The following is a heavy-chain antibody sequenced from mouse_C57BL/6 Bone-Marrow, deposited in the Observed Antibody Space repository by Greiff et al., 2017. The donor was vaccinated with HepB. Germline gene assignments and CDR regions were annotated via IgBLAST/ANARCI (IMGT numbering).Heavy chain of an antibody. V-gene: IGHV3-6*01. CDR1: GYYITSGYY. D-gene: IGHD2-3*01. J-gene: IGHJ3*01. CDR3: AREMGFAY. CDR2: ISYDGSN. Sequence: EVKLQESGPGLVKPSQSLSLTCSVTGYYITSGYYWNWIRQFPGNKLEWMGYISYDGSNNYNPSLKNRISITRDTSKNQFFLKLNSVTTEDTATYYCAREMGFAYWGQGTLVTVSA.